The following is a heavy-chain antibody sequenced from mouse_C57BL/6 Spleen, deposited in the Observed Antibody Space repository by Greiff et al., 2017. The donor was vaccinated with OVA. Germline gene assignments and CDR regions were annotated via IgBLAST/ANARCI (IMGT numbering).Heavy chain of an antibody. D-gene: IGHD2-4*01. CDR1: GYTFTDYN. CDR3: ARYYDSWYVDV. J-gene: IGHJ1*03. Sequence: EVQLQESGPELVKPGASVKMSCKASGYTFTDYNMHWVKQSHGKSLEWIGYINPNNGGTSYNQKFKGKATLTVNKSSSTAYMELRSLTSEDSAVYYCARYYDSWYVDVWGTGTTVTVSS. V-gene: IGHV1-22*01. CDR2: INPNNGGT.